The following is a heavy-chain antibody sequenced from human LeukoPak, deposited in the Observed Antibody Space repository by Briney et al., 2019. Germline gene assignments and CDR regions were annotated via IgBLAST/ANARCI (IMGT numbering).Heavy chain of an antibody. CDR1: GFSLSTSGVG. Sequence: VSGPTLVNPTQTLTLTCTFSGFSLSTSGVGVGWIRQPPGKALEWLALIYWNDDKRYSPSLKSRLTITKDTSKNQEVLTMTNMDPVDTATYYCAHSWAYCTNGVCSNHFDYWGQGTLVTVSS. J-gene: IGHJ4*02. CDR3: AHSWAYCTNGVCSNHFDY. D-gene: IGHD2-8*01. V-gene: IGHV2-5*01. CDR2: IYWNDDK.